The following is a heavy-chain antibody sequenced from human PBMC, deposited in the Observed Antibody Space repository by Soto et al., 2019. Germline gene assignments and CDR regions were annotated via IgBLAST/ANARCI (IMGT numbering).Heavy chain of an antibody. D-gene: IGHD3-3*01. CDR3: ARRRFGFTIFTGMDV. CDR1: GGSFSGYY. CDR2: INHSGST. J-gene: IGHJ6*02. Sequence: QVQLQQWGAGLLKPSETLSLTCAVYGGSFSGYYWSWIRQPPGKGLEWIGEINHSGSTNYNPSLKSRVTISVDTSKNQCSLKLSSVTAADTAVYYCARRRFGFTIFTGMDVWGPGTTVTVSS. V-gene: IGHV4-34*01.